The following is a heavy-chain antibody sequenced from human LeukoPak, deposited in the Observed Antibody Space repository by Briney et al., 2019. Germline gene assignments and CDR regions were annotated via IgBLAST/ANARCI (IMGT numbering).Heavy chain of an antibody. Sequence: GGSLRLSCAASGFTFSSYAMHWVRQAPGKGLEWVALISYDGGTKYYADSMKGRFTISRDNSKNTLYLEIKSLRGEDTAVYYCARDVSSTAVGAGRFDHWGQGTLATVSA. D-gene: IGHD2-2*01. CDR3: ARDVSSTAVGAGRFDH. V-gene: IGHV3-30-3*01. CDR2: ISYDGGTK. CDR1: GFTFSSYA. J-gene: IGHJ4*02.